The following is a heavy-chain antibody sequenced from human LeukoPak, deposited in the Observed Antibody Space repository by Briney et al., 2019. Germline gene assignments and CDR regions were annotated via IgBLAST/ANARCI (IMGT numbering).Heavy chain of an antibody. D-gene: IGHD3-3*01. Sequence: ASVKVSCKASGYTFTSYYMHWVRQAPGQGLEWMGIINPSGGSTSYAQKFQGRVTMTRDMSTSTVYMELSSLRSEDTAVYYCARDKAFIFGVVINNWLDPWGQGTLVTVSS. CDR2: INPSGGST. V-gene: IGHV1-46*01. J-gene: IGHJ5*02. CDR1: GYTFTSYY. CDR3: ARDKAFIFGVVINNWLDP.